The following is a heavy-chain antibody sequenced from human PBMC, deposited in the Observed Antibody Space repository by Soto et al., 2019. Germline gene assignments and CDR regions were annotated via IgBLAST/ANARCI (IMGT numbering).Heavy chain of an antibody. Sequence: SETLCFPCALSVGYISSGGYYWRWIRQPPGNGLGWIGYIYQSGSTYYNPSRKSRVTISVDRFKNQFSLKRSSVSAADTAVYYCARGALYGDDGIGAFDVWGKGKTVTVSS. CDR2: IYQSGST. V-gene: IGHV4-30-2*01. J-gene: IGHJ3*01. CDR1: VGYISSGGYY. D-gene: IGHD4-17*01. CDR3: ARGALYGDDGIGAFDV.